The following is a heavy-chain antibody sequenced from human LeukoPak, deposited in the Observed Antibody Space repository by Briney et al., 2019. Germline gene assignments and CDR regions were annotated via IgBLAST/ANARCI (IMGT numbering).Heavy chain of an antibody. Sequence: PSETLSLTCSVSGYSISSGYYWDWIRQPPGKGLEWIASTYHSGKSYYNPSLKSRVTMSVDTSKNQFSLKLSSVTAADTAVYYCARDVYYYGSGSSNYYYYMDVWGKGTTVTVSS. V-gene: IGHV4-38-2*02. CDR2: TYHSGKS. CDR1: GYSISSGYY. CDR3: ARDVYYYGSGSSNYYYYMDV. J-gene: IGHJ6*03. D-gene: IGHD3-10*01.